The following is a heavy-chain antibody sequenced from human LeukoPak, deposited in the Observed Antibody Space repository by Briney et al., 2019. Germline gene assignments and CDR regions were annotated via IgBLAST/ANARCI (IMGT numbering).Heavy chain of an antibody. CDR2: IYHSGSI. D-gene: IGHD6-6*01. Sequence: SETLSLTCGVSGYSISSGYYWGWIRQPPGKGLEWIGSIYHSGSIYYNPSLKTRVTISVDTSKNQFSLKLSSVTAADTAVYYCARDVYKQLPGGFDPCGQGTLVTVSS. CDR1: GYSISSGYY. CDR3: ARDVYKQLPGGFDP. J-gene: IGHJ5*02. V-gene: IGHV4-38-2*02.